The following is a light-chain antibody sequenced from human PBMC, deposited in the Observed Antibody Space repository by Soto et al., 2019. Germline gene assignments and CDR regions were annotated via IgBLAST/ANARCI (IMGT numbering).Light chain of an antibody. J-gene: IGKJ5*01. CDR3: QHRTNWP. CDR1: QSISAY. Sequence: DIVLTQYPDTLYLSPGPRATLSSRARQSISAYFAWYQQKPGQAPRLVIYDASNRASGVPARFSGSRTGTDFTLTINSLEPDDFAVYYCQHRTNWPLGQGTRLEIK. V-gene: IGKV3-11*01. CDR2: DAS.